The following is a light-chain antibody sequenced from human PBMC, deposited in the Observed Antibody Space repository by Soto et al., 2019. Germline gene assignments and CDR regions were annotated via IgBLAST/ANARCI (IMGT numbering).Light chain of an antibody. CDR3: QQFNNYLFT. Sequence: AIQLTQSPSSLSASVGDRVTITCRASQGISSALAWYQQKPGKAPKLLIYDASSLESGVPSRFSGSVSGTDFTLTISSLQPEDFATYYCQQFNNYLFTFGPGTKVDIK. CDR1: QGISSA. J-gene: IGKJ3*01. CDR2: DAS. V-gene: IGKV1D-13*01.